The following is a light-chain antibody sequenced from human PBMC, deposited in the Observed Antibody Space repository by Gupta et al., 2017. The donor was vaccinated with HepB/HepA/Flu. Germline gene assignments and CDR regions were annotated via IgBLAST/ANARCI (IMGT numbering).Light chain of an antibody. CDR3: CSYGGSSTYVV. Sequence: QSALTQPASVSGLPARSITISCTGTSSDGGSHNLVSWYQQHPGKAPKLMIYEVTKRPSGVSNRFSGSKSGNTASLTISGLQAEDEADYYCCSYGGSSTYVVFGGGTKLTVL. J-gene: IGLJ2*01. V-gene: IGLV2-23*02. CDR2: EVT. CDR1: SSDGGSHNL.